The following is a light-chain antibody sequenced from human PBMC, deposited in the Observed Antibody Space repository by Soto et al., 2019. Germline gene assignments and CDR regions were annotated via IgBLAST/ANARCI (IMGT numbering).Light chain of an antibody. CDR1: NSDVGNYNL. V-gene: IGLV2-23*02. CDR2: EVT. Sequence: QSALTQTASVSGSPGQSITISCTGTNSDVGNYNLVSWYQQHPGKAPKLMMYEVTKRPSGVSNRFSGSKSGNTASLTISGLQAEDEADYYCCSYAGCATWVFGGGTKVTVL. J-gene: IGLJ3*02. CDR3: CSYAGCATWV.